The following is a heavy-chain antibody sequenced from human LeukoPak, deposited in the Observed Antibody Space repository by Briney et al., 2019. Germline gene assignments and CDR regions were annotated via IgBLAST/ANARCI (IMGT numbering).Heavy chain of an antibody. D-gene: IGHD6-19*01. CDR1: GFTFSSYE. Sequence: GGSLRLSCAASGFTFSSYEMNWVRQAPGKGLERVSYISSSGSTIYYADSVKGRFTISRDNAKNSLYLQMNSLRAEDTAVYYCARDERYSSGWGYWGQGTLVTVSS. J-gene: IGHJ4*02. V-gene: IGHV3-48*03. CDR2: ISSSGSTI. CDR3: ARDERYSSGWGY.